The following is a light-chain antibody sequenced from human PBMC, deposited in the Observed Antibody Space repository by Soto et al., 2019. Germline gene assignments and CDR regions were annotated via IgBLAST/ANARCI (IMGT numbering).Light chain of an antibody. CDR1: SSNIGSNY. V-gene: IGLV1-47*01. J-gene: IGLJ7*01. CDR2: RNN. Sequence: QSVLTQPPSASGTPGQRVTISCSGSSSNIGSNYVYWYQQLPGTAPKLLIYRNNQRPSGVPDRFSYSKSGTSASLAISGLRSEDEADYYCAAWDDSLRGRNVFGGGTQLTVL. CDR3: AAWDDSLRGRNV.